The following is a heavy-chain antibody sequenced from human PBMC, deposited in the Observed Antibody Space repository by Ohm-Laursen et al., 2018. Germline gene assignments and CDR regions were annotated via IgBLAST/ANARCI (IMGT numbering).Heavy chain of an antibody. D-gene: IGHD6-19*01. CDR3: ARENRAYSSGWYGREDY. J-gene: IGHJ4*02. CDR1: GGSISSGGYY. V-gene: IGHV4-61*08. CDR2: IYYSGST. Sequence: SETLSLTCTVSGGSISSGGYYWSWIRQPPGKGLEWIGYIYYSGSTNYNPSLKSRVTISVDTSKNQFSLKLSSVTAADTAVYYCARENRAYSSGWYGREDYWGQGTLVTVSS.